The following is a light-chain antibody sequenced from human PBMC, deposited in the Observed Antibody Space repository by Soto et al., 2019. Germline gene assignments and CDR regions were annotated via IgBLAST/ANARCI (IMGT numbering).Light chain of an antibody. CDR1: QSVSNNY. V-gene: IGKV3-11*01. Sequence: EIVLTQSPGTLSLSPGERATLSWRASQSVSNNYLAWYQQKPGQAPRLLIYGASNRATGIPARFTGSGSGTDFSLTISSLEPEDFAVYYCQQRTNWPLLTFGGGTKVDI. CDR2: GAS. CDR3: QQRTNWPLLT. J-gene: IGKJ4*01.